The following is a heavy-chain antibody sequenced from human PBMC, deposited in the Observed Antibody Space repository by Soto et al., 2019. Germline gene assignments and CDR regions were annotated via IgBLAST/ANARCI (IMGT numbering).Heavy chain of an antibody. J-gene: IGHJ4*02. Sequence: ASVKVSCKASGYTFTSYGISWVRQAPGQGLEWMGWISAYNGNTNYAQKLQGRVTMTTDTSTSTAYMELRSLRSDDTAVYYCAREGVEYSYGSYFDYWGQGTLVTVSS. D-gene: IGHD5-18*01. CDR3: AREGVEYSYGSYFDY. CDR1: GYTFTSYG. V-gene: IGHV1-18*01. CDR2: ISAYNGNT.